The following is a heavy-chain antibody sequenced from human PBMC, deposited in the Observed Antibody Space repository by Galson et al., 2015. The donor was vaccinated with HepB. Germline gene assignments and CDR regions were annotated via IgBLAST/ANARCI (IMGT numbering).Heavy chain of an antibody. D-gene: IGHD6-19*01. J-gene: IGHJ4*02. V-gene: IGHV3-21*01. CDR3: ARDAGGGSGWPFDY. CDR2: ISSSSSYI. Sequence: SLRLSCAASGFTFSSYSMNWVRQAPGKGLEWVSSISSSSSYIYYADSVKGRFTISRDNAKNSLYLQMNSLRAEDTAVYYCARDAGGGSGWPFDYRGQGTLVTVSS. CDR1: GFTFSSYS.